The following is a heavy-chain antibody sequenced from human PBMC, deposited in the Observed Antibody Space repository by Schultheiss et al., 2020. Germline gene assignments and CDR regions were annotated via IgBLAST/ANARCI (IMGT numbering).Heavy chain of an antibody. Sequence: ASVQVSCKASGGTFSSYAISWVRQAPGQGLEWMGWITAYNGDTNYAQKLQGRVTMTTDTSTTTAYMELSRLRSDDTAVYYCARERGRYYGMDVWGQGTMGSV. J-gene: IGHJ6*02. CDR1: GGTFSSYA. CDR2: ITAYNGDT. D-gene: IGHD3-10*01. CDR3: ARERGRYYGMDV. V-gene: IGHV1-18*01.